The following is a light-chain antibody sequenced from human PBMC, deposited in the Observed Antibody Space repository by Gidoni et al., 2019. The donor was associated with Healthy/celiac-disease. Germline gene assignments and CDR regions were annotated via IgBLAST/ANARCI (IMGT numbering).Light chain of an antibody. Sequence: DIQMTQSPSTLSASVGDRVTITCRASQSISSWLAWYQQKPGKAPKLLIYKASSLESGVPSRFSSSGSGREFTLTISSLQPDDFATYYCRQYNSYPYTFGQGTKLEIK. CDR2: KAS. CDR1: QSISSW. J-gene: IGKJ2*01. V-gene: IGKV1-5*03. CDR3: RQYNSYPYT.